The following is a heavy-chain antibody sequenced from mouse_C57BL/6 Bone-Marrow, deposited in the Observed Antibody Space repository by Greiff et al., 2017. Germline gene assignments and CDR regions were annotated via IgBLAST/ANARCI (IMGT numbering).Heavy chain of an antibody. CDR3: AMGYYWFAY. D-gene: IGHD2-3*01. CDR1: GFSLTSYG. J-gene: IGHJ3*01. CDR2: LWRGGST. Sequence: VQLQPSGPGLVQPSQSLSITCTVSGFSLTSYGVHWVRQSPGKGLEWLGVLWRGGSTDYNAAFMSRLSITKDNSKSQVFFKMNSRQADDTAIYCGAMGYYWFAYWGQGTLVTVAA. V-gene: IGHV2-5*01.